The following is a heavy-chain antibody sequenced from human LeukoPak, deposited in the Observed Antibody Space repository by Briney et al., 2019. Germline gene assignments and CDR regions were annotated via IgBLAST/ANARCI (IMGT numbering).Heavy chain of an antibody. Sequence: WASVKVSCKASGYTFTGYYMHWVRQAPGQGLEWMGWINPNSGGTNYAQKFQGRVTMTRDTSISTAYMELSRLRSDDTAVYYCARVSYYYASSGQRAFDIWGQGTMVTVSS. CDR1: GYTFTGYY. CDR3: ARVSYYYASSGQRAFDI. V-gene: IGHV1-2*02. D-gene: IGHD3-22*01. CDR2: INPNSGGT. J-gene: IGHJ3*02.